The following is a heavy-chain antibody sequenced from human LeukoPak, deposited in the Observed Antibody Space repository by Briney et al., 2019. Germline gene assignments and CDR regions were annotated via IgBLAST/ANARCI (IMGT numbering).Heavy chain of an antibody. CDR3: ASQSTGSYGPSYYYYYYMDV. J-gene: IGHJ6*03. CDR1: GGSISSYY. D-gene: IGHD1-26*01. Sequence: SETLSLTCTVSGGSISSYYWSWIRQPPGKGLEWIGYIYYSGSTNYNPSLKSRVTISVDTSKNQFSLKLSSVTAADTAVYYCASQSTGSYGPSYYYYYYMDVWGKGTTVTVSS. V-gene: IGHV4-59*01. CDR2: IYYSGST.